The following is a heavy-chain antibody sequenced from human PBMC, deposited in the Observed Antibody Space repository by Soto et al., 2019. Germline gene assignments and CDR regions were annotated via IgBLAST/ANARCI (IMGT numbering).Heavy chain of an antibody. Sequence: EVQVLESGGGLVQPGGSLRLSCAASGFTFSIFPMTWVRQAPGRGLEWVSAISRSGDAIYYAYSVRGRFTISSDNTKNHLYLQMNILRAEDTALYYCAIHYDMPPGALASFAFWGQGSLFTVSS. CDR2: ISRSGDAI. V-gene: IGHV3-23*01. CDR3: AIHYDMPPGALASFAF. D-gene: IGHD3-9*01. CDR1: GFTFSIFP. J-gene: IGHJ4*02.